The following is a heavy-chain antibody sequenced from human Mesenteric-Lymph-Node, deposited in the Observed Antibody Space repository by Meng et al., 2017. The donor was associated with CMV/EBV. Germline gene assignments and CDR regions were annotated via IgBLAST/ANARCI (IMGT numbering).Heavy chain of an antibody. D-gene: IGHD3-22*01. Sequence: LRLSCTVSGGSTSSGDYYWSWIRQPPGKGLEWIGYIYYSGSTYYNPSPKSRVTISVNTSQNQFSLKLSSVTAAATAVYYCARDEYYYDSSGYLPGGMDVWGQGTTVTVSS. CDR3: ARDEYYYDSSGYLPGGMDV. V-gene: IGHV4-30-4*08. CDR2: IYYSGST. CDR1: GGSTSSGDYY. J-gene: IGHJ6*02.